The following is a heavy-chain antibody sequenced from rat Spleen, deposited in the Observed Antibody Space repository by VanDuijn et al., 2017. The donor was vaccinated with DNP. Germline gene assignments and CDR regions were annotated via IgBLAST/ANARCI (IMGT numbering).Heavy chain of an antibody. J-gene: IGHJ4*01. CDR1: GFSFSHFP. V-gene: IGHV5-46*01. Sequence: EVQLVESGGGLVQPGRSMRLSCAASGFSFSHFPMAWVRQAPTKGLDWVATISNTGDSTYYRDSVRGRFTISRDNGESSLYLQMDSLRSEETATYYCARVQLGYYALDAWGQGTSVTVSS. CDR3: ARVQLGYYALDA. CDR2: ISNTGDST. D-gene: IGHD5-1*01.